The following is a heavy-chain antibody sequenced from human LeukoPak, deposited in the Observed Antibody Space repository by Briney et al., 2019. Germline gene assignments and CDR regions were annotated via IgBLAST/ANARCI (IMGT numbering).Heavy chain of an antibody. Sequence: PSETLSLTCTVSGGSISSGGYYWSWIRQPPGKGLEWIGYIYHSGSTYYNPSLKSRVTISVDRSKNQFSLKLSSVTAADTAVYYCARVPWPEMATINYWGQGTLVTVSS. J-gene: IGHJ4*02. CDR1: GGSISSGGYY. CDR3: ARVPWPEMATINY. V-gene: IGHV4-30-2*01. D-gene: IGHD5-24*01. CDR2: IYHSGST.